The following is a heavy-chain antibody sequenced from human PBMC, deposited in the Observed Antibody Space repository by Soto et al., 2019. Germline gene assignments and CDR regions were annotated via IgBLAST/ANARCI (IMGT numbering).Heavy chain of an antibody. J-gene: IGHJ4*02. Sequence: SETLSLTCAVYGGSFSGYYWSWIRQPPGKGLEWIGEINHSGSTNYNPSLKSRVTISVDTSKNQFSLKLSSVTAADTAVYYCARVARRSGYYFPPRYWGQGTLVTVSS. CDR1: GGSFSGYY. CDR2: INHSGST. D-gene: IGHD3-22*01. CDR3: ARVARRSGYYFPPRY. V-gene: IGHV4-34*01.